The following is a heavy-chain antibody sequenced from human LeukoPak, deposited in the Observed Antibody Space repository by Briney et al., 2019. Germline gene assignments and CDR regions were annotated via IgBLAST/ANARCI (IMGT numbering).Heavy chain of an antibody. D-gene: IGHD4/OR15-4a*01. Sequence: GGSLRLSCAASGFTFSSYVLHWVRQAPGKGLEWVAVISNDGTNKYYADSVKGRFTISRDNSENTIYLQMNSLRAEDTAVYYCAKDYGWCYHGRLDYDGMGAWGQGATVTVSS. J-gene: IGHJ6*02. CDR3: AKDYGWCYHGRLDYDGMGA. CDR1: GFTFSSYV. V-gene: IGHV3-30*18. CDR2: ISNDGTNK.